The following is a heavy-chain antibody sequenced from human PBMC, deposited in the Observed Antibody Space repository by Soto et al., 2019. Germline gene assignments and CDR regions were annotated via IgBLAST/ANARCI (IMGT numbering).Heavy chain of an antibody. CDR2: IHHIGSVFESGST. CDR1: GSSITMTNY. D-gene: IGHD6-13*01. J-gene: IGHJ4*02. V-gene: IGHV4-38-2*01. CDR3: ARNSSSSYFDY. Sequence: SETLSLTCAVSGSSITMTNYWGWIRQPPGKGLEWIGSIHHIGSVFESGSTHYNPSFKSRVTISADTSKNQFSLKLTSVTAADTAVYYCARNSSSSYFDYWGQGTLVTVSS.